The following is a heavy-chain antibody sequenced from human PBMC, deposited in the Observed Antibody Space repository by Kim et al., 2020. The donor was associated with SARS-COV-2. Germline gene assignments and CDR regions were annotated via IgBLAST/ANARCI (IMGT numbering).Heavy chain of an antibody. CDR2: ISSSSSYI. D-gene: IGHD6-13*01. Sequence: GGSLRLSCAASGFTFSSYSMNWVRQAPGKGLEWVSSISSSSSYIYYADSVKGRFTISRDNAKNSLYLQMNSLRAEDTAVYYCARCHLSSSWPLDYYMDVWGKGTTVTVSS. CDR3: ARCHLSSSWPLDYYMDV. V-gene: IGHV3-21*01. J-gene: IGHJ6*03. CDR1: GFTFSSYS.